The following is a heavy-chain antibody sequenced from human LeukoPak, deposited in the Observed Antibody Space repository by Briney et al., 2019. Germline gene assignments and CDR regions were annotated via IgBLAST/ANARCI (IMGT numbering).Heavy chain of an antibody. Sequence: ASVKVSCKVSGYTLIELSMHWVRQAPGKGLEWMGGFDPEDGETIYAQKFQGRVTMTEDTSTDTAYMELSSLRSEDTAVYYCATAETEYYDFWRVTKAFDIWGQGTMVTVSS. CDR3: ATAETEYYDFWRVTKAFDI. CDR2: FDPEDGET. D-gene: IGHD3-3*01. J-gene: IGHJ3*02. V-gene: IGHV1-24*01. CDR1: GYTLIELS.